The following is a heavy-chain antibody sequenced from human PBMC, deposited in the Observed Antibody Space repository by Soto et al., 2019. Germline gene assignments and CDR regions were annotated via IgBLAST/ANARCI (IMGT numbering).Heavy chain of an antibody. CDR3: VRETYYYGMDV. CDR2: INAGGNT. CDR1: GFDASVNY. V-gene: IGHV3-66*01. Sequence: EVQLVESGGTLVQPGGSLRLSCAASGFDASVNYMAWVRQAPGKGLEWVSTINAGGNTFYADSVKGRFTISRDDSTNTLSLQMNSLRVEDTAMFYCVRETYYYGMDVWGQGTAVTVSS. J-gene: IGHJ6*02.